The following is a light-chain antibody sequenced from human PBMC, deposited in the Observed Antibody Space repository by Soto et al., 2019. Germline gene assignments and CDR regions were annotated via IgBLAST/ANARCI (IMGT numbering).Light chain of an antibody. CDR1: SSDVGGYNY. CDR2: EVS. J-gene: IGLJ1*01. V-gene: IGLV2-14*01. Sequence: QSALTQPASVSGSSGQSITISCTGTSSDVGGYNYVSWYQQHPGKAPKPMIYEVSNRPSGVSNRFSGSKSGNTASLTISGLQAEDEADYYCSSYTSSTTYVFGTGTKVTVL. CDR3: SSYTSSTTYV.